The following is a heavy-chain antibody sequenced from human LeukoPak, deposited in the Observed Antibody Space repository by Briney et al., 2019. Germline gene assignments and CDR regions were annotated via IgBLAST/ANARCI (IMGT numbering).Heavy chain of an antibody. J-gene: IGHJ4*02. D-gene: IGHD3-9*01. CDR1: GGTFSSYA. CDR2: IIPIFGTA. Sequence: SVKVSCKASGGTFSSYAISWVRQAPGQGLEWMGGIIPIFGTANYAQKFQGRVTITADESTSTAYMELSSLRSDDTAVYYCARDQGVRRYFDWLLSGPDSFDYWGQGTLVTVSS. CDR3: ARDQGVRRYFDWLLSGPDSFDY. V-gene: IGHV1-69*13.